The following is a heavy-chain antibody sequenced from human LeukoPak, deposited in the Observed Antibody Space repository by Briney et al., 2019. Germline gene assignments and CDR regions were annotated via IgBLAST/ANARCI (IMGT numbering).Heavy chain of an antibody. D-gene: IGHD3-3*01. V-gene: IGHV3-48*04. Sequence: GGSLRLSCEFSGFTFSTYAMNWVRQAPGKGLERISYISGTSSGSTSIIHYADSVKGRFTISRDNAKNSLHLQMDSLSAEDTAVYYSARDFWSGYYPEAWGQGALVIVSS. CDR3: ARDFWSGYYPEA. CDR2: ISGTSSGSTSII. J-gene: IGHJ5*02. CDR1: GFTFSTYA.